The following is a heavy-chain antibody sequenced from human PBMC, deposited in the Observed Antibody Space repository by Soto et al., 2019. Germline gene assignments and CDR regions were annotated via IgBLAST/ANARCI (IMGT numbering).Heavy chain of an antibody. CDR1: GGSISSSSYY. CDR2: LYYSGST. D-gene: IGHD5-12*01. CDR3: GGPQAYYFYKDV. Sequence: QLQLQESGPGLVKPSETLSLTCTVYGGSISSSSYYWGWIRQPPGKWLEWFGSLYYSGSTYYNPSFTIRVTISVAPYNTRFSRKLRSVTAADTAGYSCGGPQAYYFYKDVWGKGSSVPASS. V-gene: IGHV4-39*01. J-gene: IGHJ6*03.